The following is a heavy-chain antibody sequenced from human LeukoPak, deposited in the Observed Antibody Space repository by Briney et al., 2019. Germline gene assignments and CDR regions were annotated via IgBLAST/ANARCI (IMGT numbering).Heavy chain of an antibody. J-gene: IGHJ5*02. Sequence: ASVKVSCKASGYTFTSYYMHWVRQAPGQGLEWMGIINPSGGSTNYAQKFQGRVTMTRDTSTSTDYMELTSLTSDDTAVYYCARDNSVGETAWWFDPWGQGTLVTVSS. CDR2: INPSGGST. CDR3: ARDNSVGETAWWFDP. D-gene: IGHD1-26*01. CDR1: GYTFTSYY. V-gene: IGHV1-46*01.